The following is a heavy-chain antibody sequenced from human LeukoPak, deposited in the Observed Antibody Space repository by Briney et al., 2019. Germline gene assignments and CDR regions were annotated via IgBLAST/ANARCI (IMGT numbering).Heavy chain of an antibody. D-gene: IGHD3-3*01. CDR2: IYTSGST. CDR3: ARSPYDFWSGPNAFDI. Sequence: PETLSLTCTVSGGSISSYYWSWIRQPAGKGLEWIGRIYTSGSTSSNPSLKSRVTMSVDRSKNQFSLKLSSVTAADTAVYYCARSPYDFWSGPNAFDIWGQGTMVTVSS. J-gene: IGHJ3*02. CDR1: GGSISSYY. V-gene: IGHV4-4*07.